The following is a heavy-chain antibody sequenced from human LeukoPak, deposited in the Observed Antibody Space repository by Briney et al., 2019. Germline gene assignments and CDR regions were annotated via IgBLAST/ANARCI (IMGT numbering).Heavy chain of an antibody. CDR3: AREGAGFGELPAGDYYGMDV. CDR1: GFNFDNFA. D-gene: IGHD3-10*01. CDR2: ISYDGNNI. V-gene: IGHV3-30-3*01. Sequence: GKSLTLSCVVSGFNFDNFAMHWVRQPLGKGLEWVAVISYDGNNIYYADSVKGRFTISRDNSKNMLYLQMNSLRAEDTAVYYCAREGAGFGELPAGDYYGMDVWGQGTTVTVSS. J-gene: IGHJ6*02.